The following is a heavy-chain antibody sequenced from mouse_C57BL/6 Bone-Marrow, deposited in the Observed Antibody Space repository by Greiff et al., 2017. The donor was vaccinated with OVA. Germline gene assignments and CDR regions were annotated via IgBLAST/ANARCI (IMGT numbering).Heavy chain of an antibody. Sequence: VQLKQPGAELVKPGASVKLSCKASGYTFTSYWMHWVKQRPGQGLEWIGMIHPNSGSTNYNEKFKGKATLTVDKSSSTAYMQLSSLTSEDSAVYYCASPYDYDVLAWFAYWGQGTLVTVSA. CDR1: GYTFTSYW. D-gene: IGHD2-4*01. J-gene: IGHJ3*01. CDR2: IHPNSGST. CDR3: ASPYDYDVLAWFAY. V-gene: IGHV1-64*01.